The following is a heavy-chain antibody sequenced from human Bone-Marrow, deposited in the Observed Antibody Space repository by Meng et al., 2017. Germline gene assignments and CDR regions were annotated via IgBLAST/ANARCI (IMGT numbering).Heavy chain of an antibody. Sequence: VQLVESGGGLVQPGRSLRLSCAASGFTFSSYAMHWVRQAPGKGLEWVAVISYDGSNKYYADSVKGRFTISRDNSKNTLYLQMNSLRAEDTAVYYCARDRGGIDYWGQGTLVTVFS. CDR3: ARDRGGIDY. V-gene: IGHV3-30*01. D-gene: IGHD2-15*01. CDR1: GFTFSSYA. J-gene: IGHJ4*02. CDR2: ISYDGSNK.